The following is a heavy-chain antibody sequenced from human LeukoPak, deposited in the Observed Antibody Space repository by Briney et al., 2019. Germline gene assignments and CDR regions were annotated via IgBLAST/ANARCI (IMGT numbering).Heavy chain of an antibody. CDR1: GYTFTSYY. CDR3: ARDLDSSGPDYYYYYMDV. V-gene: IGHV1-46*01. J-gene: IGHJ6*03. Sequence: ASVKVSCKASGYTFTSYYMHWVRQAPGQGLEWMGIINPSGGSTSYAQKFQGRVTMTRDMSTSTVYMELSSLRSEDTAVYYCARDLDSSGPDYYYYYMDVWGKGTTVTVSS. D-gene: IGHD6-19*01. CDR2: INPSGGST.